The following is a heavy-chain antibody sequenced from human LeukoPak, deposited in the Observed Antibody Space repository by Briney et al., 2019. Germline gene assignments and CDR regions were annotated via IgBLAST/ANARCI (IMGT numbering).Heavy chain of an antibody. J-gene: IGHJ6*03. V-gene: IGHV1-8*01. CDR2: MNPNSGNT. CDR1: GYTFTSYD. D-gene: IGHD3/OR15-3a*01. CDR3: ARALSWTSESYYYMDV. Sequence: ASVKVSCKAFGYTFTSYDINWVRQAAGQGLEWMGWMNPNSGNTGYAQRFQGRVTMTKNTSITTAYMELSSLRSEDTAVYFCARALSWTSESYYYMDVWGKGTTVTVSS.